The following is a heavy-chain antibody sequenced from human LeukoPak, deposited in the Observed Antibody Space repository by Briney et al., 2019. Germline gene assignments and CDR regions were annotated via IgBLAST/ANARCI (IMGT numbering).Heavy chain of an antibody. CDR3: ARRRSSGWYYFDY. D-gene: IGHD6-19*01. CDR1: GGSFSGYY. CDR2: IDHSGST. V-gene: IGHV4-34*01. Sequence: SETLSLTCAVFGGSFSGYYWGWIRQPPGKGLEWIGEIDHSGSTNYNPSMKSRVTMSVATSKSQLSLKVTSVTAADTAVYYCARRRSSGWYYFDYWGQGTLVTVSS. J-gene: IGHJ4*02.